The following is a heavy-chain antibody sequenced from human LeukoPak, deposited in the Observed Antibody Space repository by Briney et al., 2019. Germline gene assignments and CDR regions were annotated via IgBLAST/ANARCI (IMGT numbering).Heavy chain of an antibody. V-gene: IGHV5-10-1*01. CDR1: GYSFTSYW. CDR2: IDPSDSYT. Sequence: GESLKISCKGSGYSFTSYWISWVRQMPGKGLEWMGRIDPSDSYTNYSPSFQGHVTISADKSISTAYLHCSSLKASDTAMYYCARTSSAWYSDYWGQGTLVSVSS. D-gene: IGHD6-25*01. CDR3: ARTSSAWYSDY. J-gene: IGHJ4*02.